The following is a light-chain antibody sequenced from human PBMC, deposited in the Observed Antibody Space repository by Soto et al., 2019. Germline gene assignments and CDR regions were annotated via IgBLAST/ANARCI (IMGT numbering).Light chain of an antibody. CDR3: AAWGDSLSGPAEV. V-gene: IGLV1-44*01. J-gene: IGLJ2*01. Sequence: QSVLTQPPSASGTPGQRVTISCSGSSSNIGSNTVNWYQQLPGTAPKLLIYNNNQRPSGVPDRFSGSKSGTSASLSISGLRAEDEDDYDCAAWGDSLSGPAEVFGGGTKLTVL. CDR1: SSNIGSNT. CDR2: NNN.